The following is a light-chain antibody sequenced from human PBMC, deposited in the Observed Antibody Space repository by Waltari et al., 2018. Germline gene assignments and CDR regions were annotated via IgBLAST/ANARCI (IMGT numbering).Light chain of an antibody. V-gene: IGKV3-15*01. J-gene: IGKJ1*01. CDR2: DAS. CDR3: QQYNNWPRGT. CDR1: QSIGIN. Sequence: EMVMTQSPLTLSVSPGARATLSCRASQSIGINLAWYQQKPGQAPRHLISDASTRAAGIPARFTGSGSGTEFTLTISSLQSEDFAFYYCQQYNNWPRGTFGQGTKVEIK.